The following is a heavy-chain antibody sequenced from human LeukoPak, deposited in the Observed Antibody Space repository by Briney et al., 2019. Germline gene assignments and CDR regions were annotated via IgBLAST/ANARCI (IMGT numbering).Heavy chain of an antibody. CDR2: IIPIFGTA. J-gene: IGHJ6*02. CDR3: ARGKYYDFWSGYSNRPYYYYGMDV. V-gene: IGHV1-69*13. D-gene: IGHD3-3*01. CDR1: GYTFTSYD. Sequence: SVKVSCKASGYTFTSYDLNWVRQATGQGLEWMGGIIPIFGTANYAQKFQGRVTITADESTSTAYMELSSLRSEDTAVYYCARGKYYDFWSGYSNRPYYYYGMDVWGQGTTVTVSS.